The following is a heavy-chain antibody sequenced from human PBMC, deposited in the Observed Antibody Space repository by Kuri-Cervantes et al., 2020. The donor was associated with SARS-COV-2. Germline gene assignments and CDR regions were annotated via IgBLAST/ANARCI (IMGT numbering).Heavy chain of an antibody. D-gene: IGHD2-2*01. J-gene: IGHJ5*01. CDR3: AREILVVAAGRSIRGGFDS. Sequence: GGSLRLSCAASGFTFSDYALHWVRQAPGKGLEWLAVISYDGSNADSVKGRFTISRDSSKNTLFLQINSLRAEDTAVYYCAREILVVAAGRSIRGGFDSWGQGTLVTVSS. V-gene: IGHV3-30*04. CDR1: GFTFSDYA. CDR2: ISYDGSN.